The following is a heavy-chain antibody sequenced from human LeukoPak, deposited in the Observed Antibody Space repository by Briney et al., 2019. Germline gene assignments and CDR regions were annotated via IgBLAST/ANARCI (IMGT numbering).Heavy chain of an antibody. CDR1: GFSLNTSGVA. J-gene: IGHJ4*02. CDR3: AHRGYSGSYGMGQEFDY. Sequence: SGPTLVNPTQTLTLTCTFSGFSLNTSGVAVGWIRQPPGKALEWLTLIYWDDDKYYSPSLKSRLTITKDTSKNQVVLTMTNMDPVDTATYYCAHRGYSGSYGMGQEFDYWGQGTLVTVSS. D-gene: IGHD1-26*01. CDR2: IYWDDDK. V-gene: IGHV2-5*02.